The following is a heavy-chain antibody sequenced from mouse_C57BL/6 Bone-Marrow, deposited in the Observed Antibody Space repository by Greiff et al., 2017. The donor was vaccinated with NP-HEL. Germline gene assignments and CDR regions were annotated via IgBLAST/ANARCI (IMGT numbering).Heavy chain of an antibody. J-gene: IGHJ1*03. V-gene: IGHV5-17*01. CDR2: ISSGSSTI. D-gene: IGHD1-1*01. Sequence: EVEGVESGGGLVKPGGSLKLSCAASGFTFSDYGMHWVRQAPEKGLEWVAYISSGSSTIYYADTVKGRFTISRDNAKNTLFLQMTSLRSEDTAMYYCASDGSSYDWYFDVWGTGTTVTVSS. CDR3: ASDGSSYDWYFDV. CDR1: GFTFSDYG.